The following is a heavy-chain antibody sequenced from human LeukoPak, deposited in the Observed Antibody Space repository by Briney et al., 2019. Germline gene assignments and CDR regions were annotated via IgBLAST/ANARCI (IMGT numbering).Heavy chain of an antibody. CDR3: ARDVYYDSSGYNFDY. V-gene: IGHV3-33*08. CDR1: GFSFSSYG. D-gene: IGHD3-22*01. Sequence: GGSLRLSCAASGFSFSSYGMHWVRQAPGKGLEWVAVIWYDGSNKYYADSVKGRFTISRDNSKNTLYLQMNSLRAEDTAVYYCARDVYYDSSGYNFDYWGQGTLVTASS. J-gene: IGHJ4*02. CDR2: IWYDGSNK.